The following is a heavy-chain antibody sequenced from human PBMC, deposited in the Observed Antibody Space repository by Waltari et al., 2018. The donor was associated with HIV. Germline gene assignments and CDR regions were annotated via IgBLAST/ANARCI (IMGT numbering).Heavy chain of an antibody. D-gene: IGHD2-2*01. CDR1: GYSLPTSW. Sequence: EVQLVQTGAEVKKPGESLRISCKASGYSLPTSWIAWVRQVPGGGLEWMGVIYPADSDTRYSPSFQGQVTISADKSTSTAWLQWSSLTASDTAMYYCARLGYCGRSTCPSGYYYSYGLGVWGQGTAVTVSS. J-gene: IGHJ6*02. CDR2: IYPADSDT. V-gene: IGHV5-51*01. CDR3: ARLGYCGRSTCPSGYYYSYGLGV.